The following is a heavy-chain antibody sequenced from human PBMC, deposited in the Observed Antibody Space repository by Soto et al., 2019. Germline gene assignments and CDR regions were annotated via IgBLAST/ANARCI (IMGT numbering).Heavy chain of an antibody. J-gene: IGHJ4*02. V-gene: IGHV3-7*03. CDR2: MRQDGSEK. CDR1: GFTFSSYW. CDR3: ARELTVSPYYYVDY. Sequence: EVQLVESGGGLVQPGGSLRLSCAASGFTFSSYWMSWVRQAPGKGLEWVANMRQDGSEKYHVDSVKGRFTISRDNAKKYLFLQMNRLRAEDTAVYYCARELTVSPYYYVDYWGQGTLVTGSS. D-gene: IGHD4-4*01.